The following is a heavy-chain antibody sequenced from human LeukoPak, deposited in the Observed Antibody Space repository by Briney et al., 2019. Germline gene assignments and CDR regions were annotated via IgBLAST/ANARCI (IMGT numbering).Heavy chain of an antibody. V-gene: IGHV4-30-2*01. CDR1: GYSISRNAFY. CDR2: IFHSGNT. Sequence: SQTLSLTCSVSGYSISRNAFYWSWIRQPPGKGLEWIGYIFHSGNTYFNPSLKSRVTMSVDGSKNQFSLKLSSVTAADTAVYYCARFSGLYYFDYWGQGTLVTVSS. CDR3: ARFSGLYYFDY. J-gene: IGHJ4*02.